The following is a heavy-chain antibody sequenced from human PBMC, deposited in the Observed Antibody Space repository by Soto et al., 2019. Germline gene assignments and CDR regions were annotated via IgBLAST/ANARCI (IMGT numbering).Heavy chain of an antibody. Sequence: QVQLVQSGAEVKKPGSSVKVSCKASGGTFSSYTINWVRQAPGQGLEWMGRIIPILGIANYAQKFQGRVTITADISKSTAYMELSSLRSEDTAVYYCANYDYGDSKGEFDYWGQGTLVTVSS. CDR3: ANYDYGDSKGEFDY. D-gene: IGHD4-17*01. CDR1: GGTFSSYT. CDR2: IIPILGIA. J-gene: IGHJ4*02. V-gene: IGHV1-69*02.